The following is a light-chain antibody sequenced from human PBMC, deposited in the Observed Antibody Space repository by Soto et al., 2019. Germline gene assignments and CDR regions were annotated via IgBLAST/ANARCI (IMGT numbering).Light chain of an antibody. J-gene: IGLJ1*01. V-gene: IGLV2-14*01. Sequence: QSALTQPASVSGSPGQSITISCTGTSSDVGGYNYVSWYQQHPGKAPKLMIYEFSNRPSGVSNRFSGSKSGNKASLTISVLQADDEADYYCSSYTSSSIDYVFGTGTKLTVL. CDR1: SSDVGGYNY. CDR3: SSYTSSSIDYV. CDR2: EFS.